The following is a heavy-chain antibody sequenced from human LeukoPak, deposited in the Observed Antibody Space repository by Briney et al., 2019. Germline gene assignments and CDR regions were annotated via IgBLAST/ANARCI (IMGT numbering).Heavy chain of an antibody. D-gene: IGHD1-26*01. CDR2: ISSSGSTI. Sequence: GGSLRLSCAASGFTFSDYYMSWIRQAPGKGLEWVSYISSSGSTIYYADSVKGRFTISRDNAKNSLYLQMNSLRAEDTAVYYCARDQGWELLESKGAFDIWGQGTMVTVSS. J-gene: IGHJ3*02. CDR3: ARDQGWELLESKGAFDI. CDR1: GFTFSDYY. V-gene: IGHV3-11*04.